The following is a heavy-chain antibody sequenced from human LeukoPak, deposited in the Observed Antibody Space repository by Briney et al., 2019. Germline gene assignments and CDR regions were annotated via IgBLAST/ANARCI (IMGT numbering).Heavy chain of an antibody. D-gene: IGHD3-9*01. CDR3: ARDDPHYDILTGYYPIDS. J-gene: IGHJ4*02. CDR1: GFTFIRNG. Sequence: GGSLRLSCEASGFTFIRNGMHWVRQAPGKGLEWVAFLRYDGSNQYYADSVQGRFTISRDNSKNTLYLQMYGLRAEDTAVYYCARDDPHYDILTGYYPIDSWGQGTLVTVSS. V-gene: IGHV3-30*02. CDR2: LRYDGSNQ.